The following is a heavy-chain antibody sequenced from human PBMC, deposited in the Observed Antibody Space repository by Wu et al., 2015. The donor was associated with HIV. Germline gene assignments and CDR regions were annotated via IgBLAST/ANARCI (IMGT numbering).Heavy chain of an antibody. J-gene: IGHJ6*03. CDR2: INHSGST. CDR3: SRANVLRSAGAYYYYYMDV. CDR1: GGSFTNYY. D-gene: IGHD2-15*01. V-gene: IGHV4-34*01. Sequence: QVQLQQWGAGLLKPSETLSLTCAVYGGSFTNYYWSWIRQPPGKGLQWIGEINHSGSTNYNPSLKSRVTISVDTSKNQFSLKLRSVTAADTALYYCSRANVLRSAGAYYYYYMDVWAKGTTDSSSP.